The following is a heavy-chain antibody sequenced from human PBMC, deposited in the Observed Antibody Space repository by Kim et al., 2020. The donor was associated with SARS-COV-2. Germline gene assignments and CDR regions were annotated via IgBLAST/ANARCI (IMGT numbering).Heavy chain of an antibody. CDR2: ISVSGTST. D-gene: IGHD3-22*01. CDR1: GFTFSTYA. J-gene: IGHJ4*02. V-gene: IGHV3-23*01. CDR3: AKKGTSGYYYFDY. Sequence: GGSLRLSCAASGFTFSTYAMTWVRQAPGKGLEWVSTISVSGTSTYYADSVKGRFTISRDNSKNTLYLQMNSLGAEDTAVYYCAKKGTSGYYYFDYWGQGTLVTVSS.